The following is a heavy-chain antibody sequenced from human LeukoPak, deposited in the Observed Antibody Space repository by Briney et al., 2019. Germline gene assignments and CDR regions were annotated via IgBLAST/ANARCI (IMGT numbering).Heavy chain of an antibody. CDR3: AKEILAVAGVWGYGMDV. D-gene: IGHD6-19*01. CDR1: GFTFSSYA. Sequence: PGGSLRLSCAASGFTFSSYAMSWVRQAPGKGLEWVSAISGSGGSTYYADSVKGRFTISRDNSKNTLYLQMSSLRAEDTAVYYCAKEILAVAGVWGYGMDVWGQGTTVTVSS. CDR2: ISGSGGST. V-gene: IGHV3-23*01. J-gene: IGHJ6*02.